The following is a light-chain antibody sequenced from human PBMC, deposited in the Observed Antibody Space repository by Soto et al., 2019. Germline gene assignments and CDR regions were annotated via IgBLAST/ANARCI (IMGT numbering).Light chain of an antibody. CDR1: SGHSNYA. CDR2: LNSDGSH. Sequence: QLVLSQSPSASASLGASVNVTCTLSSGHSNYAIAWHQQQPETGPRFLMKLNSDGSHTKGDGIPDRFSGSISGAERYLTISSLQSEDEADYYCQTWDTGTQVVFGGGTKLTVL. J-gene: IGLJ2*01. CDR3: QTWDTGTQVV. V-gene: IGLV4-69*01.